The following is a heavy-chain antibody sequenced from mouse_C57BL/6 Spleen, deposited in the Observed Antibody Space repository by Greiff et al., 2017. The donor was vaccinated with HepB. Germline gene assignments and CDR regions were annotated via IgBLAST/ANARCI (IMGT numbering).Heavy chain of an antibody. D-gene: IGHD3-3*01. J-gene: IGHJ4*01. CDR1: GFTFSDYG. CDR3: AMRGLVYAMDY. CDR2: ISSGSSTI. V-gene: IGHV5-17*01. Sequence: EVKLMESGGGLVKPGGSLKLSCAASGFTFSDYGMHWVRQAPEKGLEWVAYISSGSSTIYYADTVKGRFTISRDNAKNTLFLQMTSLRSEDTAMYYCAMRGLVYAMDYWGQGTSVTVSS.